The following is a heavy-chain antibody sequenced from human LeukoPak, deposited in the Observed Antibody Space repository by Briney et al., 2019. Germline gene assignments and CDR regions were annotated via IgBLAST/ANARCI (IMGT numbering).Heavy chain of an antibody. CDR1: GYTFTSYA. J-gene: IGHJ4*02. D-gene: IGHD3-10*01. CDR2: INAGNGNT. Sequence: GASVKVSCKASGYTFTSYAMHWVRQAPGQRLEWMGWINAGNGNTKYSQKFQGRVTITRDTSASTAYMELSRLRSEDTAVYYCARDGVLGRGGGRGYSGPRNLGTVSS. V-gene: IGHV1-3*01. CDR3: ARDGVLGRGGGRGY.